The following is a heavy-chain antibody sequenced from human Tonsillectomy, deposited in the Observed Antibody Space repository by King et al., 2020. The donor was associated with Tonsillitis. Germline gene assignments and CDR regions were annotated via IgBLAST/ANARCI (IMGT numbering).Heavy chain of an antibody. Sequence: QLQESGPGLVKPSQTLSLTCTVSGGSITSIGYYWNWIRQHPGKGLEWIGYIYYNGSTNYNPSLKSRVIISIDTSKSQFSLKLRSVTAADTAVYYCARDLRVPTRSSSGDPYYYYGLDVWGQGTTVTVSS. CDR1: GGSITSIGYY. J-gene: IGHJ6*02. V-gene: IGHV4-31*03. CDR2: IYYNGST. CDR3: ARDLRVPTRSSSGDPYYYYGLDV. D-gene: IGHD1-26*01.